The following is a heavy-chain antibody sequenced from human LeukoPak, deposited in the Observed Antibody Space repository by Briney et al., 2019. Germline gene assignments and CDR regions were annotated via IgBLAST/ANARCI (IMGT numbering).Heavy chain of an antibody. CDR1: GGSISSYY. J-gene: IGHJ6*02. Sequence: SETLSLTCTVSGGSISSYYWSWIRQPPGKGLEWIGYIYYSGSTNYNPSLKSRVTISVDTSKNQFSLKLSSVTAADTAVYYCARDPGYSLSYGMDVWGQGTTVTVSS. CDR2: IYYSGST. CDR3: ARDPGYSLSYGMDV. V-gene: IGHV4-59*01. D-gene: IGHD6-13*01.